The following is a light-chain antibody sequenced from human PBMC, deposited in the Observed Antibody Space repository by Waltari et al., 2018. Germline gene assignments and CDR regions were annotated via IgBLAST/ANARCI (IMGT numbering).Light chain of an antibody. J-gene: IGLJ2*01. CDR2: EVN. CDR3: SSYAGGNTYVI. V-gene: IGLV2-23*02. CDR1: SSDVGSYNL. Sequence: QSALTQPASVSGSPGQSITIFCTGTSSDVGSYNLVSWYQKHPGKAPKLIIYEVNKWPSGASNRFACSKSGNTASLTISGLQAEDEADYYCSSYAGGNTYVIFGGGTKLTVL.